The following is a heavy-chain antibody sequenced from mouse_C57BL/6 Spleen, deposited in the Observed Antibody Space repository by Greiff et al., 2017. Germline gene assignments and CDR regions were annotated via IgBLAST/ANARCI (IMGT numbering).Heavy chain of an antibody. J-gene: IGHJ3*01. CDR1: GYAFSSSW. CDR2: IYPGDGDT. D-gene: IGHD1-1*01. CDR3: ARGNYYGSSTGFAY. Sequence: VKLMESGPELVKPGASVKISCKASGYAFSSSWMNWVKQRPGKGLEWIGRIYPGDGDTNYNGKFKGKATLTADKSSSTAYMQLSSLTSEDSAVYFCARGNYYGSSTGFAYWGQGTLVTVSA. V-gene: IGHV1-82*01.